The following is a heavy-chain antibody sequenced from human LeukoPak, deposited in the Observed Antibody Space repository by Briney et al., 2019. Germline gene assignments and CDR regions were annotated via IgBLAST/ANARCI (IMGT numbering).Heavy chain of an antibody. CDR1: GGSISSNSYY. CDR2: INHSGST. CDR3: ARIAAAGTIDY. J-gene: IGHJ4*02. Sequence: SETLSLTCTVSGGSISSNSYYWGWIRQPPGKGLEWIGEINHSGSTNYNPSLKSRVTISVDTSKNQFSLKLSSVTAADTAVYYCARIAAAGTIDYWGQGTLVTVSS. D-gene: IGHD6-13*01. V-gene: IGHV4-39*07.